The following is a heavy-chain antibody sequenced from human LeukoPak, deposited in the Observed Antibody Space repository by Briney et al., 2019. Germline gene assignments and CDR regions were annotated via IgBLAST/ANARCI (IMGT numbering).Heavy chain of an antibody. V-gene: IGHV2-5*02. CDR2: IYWDDDK. J-gene: IGHJ5*02. CDR1: GFSLSTSGVG. Sequence: ESGPTLVKPTQTLTLTCTFSGFSLSTSGVGVGCIRQPPRKALEWLALIYWDDDKRYSPSLKSRLTITKDTSKNQVVLTMTNMDPVDTATYYCAHSGRITIFGVVISQNWFDPWGQGTLVTVSS. D-gene: IGHD3-3*01. CDR3: AHSGRITIFGVVISQNWFDP.